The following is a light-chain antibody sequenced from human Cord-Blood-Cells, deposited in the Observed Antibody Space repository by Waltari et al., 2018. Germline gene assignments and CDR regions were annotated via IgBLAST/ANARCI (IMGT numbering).Light chain of an antibody. CDR1: QSLSSY. Sequence: DIQMTQPPSSLSASVGDRVTITCRASQSLSSYLNWYQQKPGKAPKLLIYAASSLQSGGPSRFSGSGSGTDFTLTISSLQPEDFATYYCQQSYSTLSWTFGQGTKVEIK. J-gene: IGKJ1*01. CDR2: AAS. CDR3: QQSYSTLSWT. V-gene: IGKV1-39*01.